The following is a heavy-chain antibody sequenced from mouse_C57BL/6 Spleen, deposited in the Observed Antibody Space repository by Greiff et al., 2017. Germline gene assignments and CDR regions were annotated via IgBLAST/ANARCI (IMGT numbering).Heavy chain of an antibody. CDR3: ARGGSNLDY. Sequence: VMLQQSGPELVKPGASVKISCKASGYAFSSSWMNWVKQRPGKGLEWIGRIYPGDGDTNYNGKFKGKATLTADKSSSTAYMQLSSLTSEDSAVYFCARGGSNLDYWGQGTTLTVSS. J-gene: IGHJ2*01. D-gene: IGHD2-5*01. V-gene: IGHV1-82*01. CDR2: IYPGDGDT. CDR1: GYAFSSSW.